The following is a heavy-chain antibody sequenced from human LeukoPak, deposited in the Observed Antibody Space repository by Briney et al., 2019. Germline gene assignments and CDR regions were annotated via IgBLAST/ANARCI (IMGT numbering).Heavy chain of an antibody. CDR2: ISAYNGNT. D-gene: IGHD2-2*01. CDR3: ARDPSVPAAPRWFDP. V-gene: IGHV1-18*01. Sequence: ASVKVSCKASGYTSTSYGISWVRQAPAQGLEWMGWISAYNGNTNYAQKLQGRVTMTTDTSTSTAYMELRSLRSDDTAVYYCARDPSVPAAPRWFDPWGQGTLVTVSS. CDR1: GYTSTSYG. J-gene: IGHJ5*02.